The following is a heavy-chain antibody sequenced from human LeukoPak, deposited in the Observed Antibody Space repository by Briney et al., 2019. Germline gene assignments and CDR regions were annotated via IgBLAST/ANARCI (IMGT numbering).Heavy chain of an antibody. CDR3: AKGYLLVPAAKDFDY. V-gene: IGHV3-23*01. CDR2: ISGNGDTI. Sequence: PGGSLRLSCAASGFTFSNYAMSWVRQAPGKGLEWVSVISGNGDTIDHADSVKGRFTISRDNSKNTLYLQMNSLRAEDTAVYYCAKGYLLVPAAKDFDYWGQGTLVTVSS. D-gene: IGHD2-2*01. J-gene: IGHJ4*02. CDR1: GFTFSNYA.